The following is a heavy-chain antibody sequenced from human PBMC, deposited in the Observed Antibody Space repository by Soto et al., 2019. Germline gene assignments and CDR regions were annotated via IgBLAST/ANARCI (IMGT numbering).Heavy chain of an antibody. V-gene: IGHV4-30-4*01. CDR1: GGSISSGDYY. J-gene: IGHJ6*02. Sequence: SETLSLTCTVSGGSISSGDYYWSWIRQPPGKGLEWIGYIYYSGSTYYNPSLKSRVTISVDTSKNQFSLKLSSVTAADTAVYYCARDFPYSSSYYYYYYGMDVWGQGTTVTVSS. CDR2: IYYSGST. D-gene: IGHD6-13*01. CDR3: ARDFPYSSSYYYYYYGMDV.